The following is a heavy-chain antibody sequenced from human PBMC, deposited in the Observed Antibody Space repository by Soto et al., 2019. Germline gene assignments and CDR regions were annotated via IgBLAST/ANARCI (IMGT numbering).Heavy chain of an antibody. D-gene: IGHD7-27*01. Sequence: WESLKISCKASGDSFTSYWIGWVRQMPGKGLECMGIIYPSDSDTRYSPSFQGQVTISVDKSISTAYLQWSSLKASDTAMYYCVRATGASTNYFDYWGQGALVTVSS. CDR2: IYPSDSDT. V-gene: IGHV5-51*01. CDR1: GDSFTSYW. J-gene: IGHJ4*01. CDR3: VRATGASTNYFDY.